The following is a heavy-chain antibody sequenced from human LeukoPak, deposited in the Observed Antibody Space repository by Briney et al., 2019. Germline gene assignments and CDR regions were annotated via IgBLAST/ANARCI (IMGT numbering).Heavy chain of an antibody. CDR2: ISSSSSTI. V-gene: IGHV3-48*01. J-gene: IGHJ4*02. CDR1: GFPFSSHW. CDR3: AKGGSRFLEWSPFDY. D-gene: IGHD3-3*01. Sequence: GGSLRLSCAASGFPFSSHWLSWFRQSPGKGLEWVSYISSSSSTIYYADSVKGRFTISRDNSKNTLYLQMNSLRAEDTAVYYCAKGGSRFLEWSPFDYWGQGTLVTVSS.